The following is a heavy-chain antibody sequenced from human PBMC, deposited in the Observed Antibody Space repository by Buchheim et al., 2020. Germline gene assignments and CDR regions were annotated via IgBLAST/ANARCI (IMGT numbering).Heavy chain of an antibody. CDR3: ARAAAFYSDWLRYYYYYYGMDV. V-gene: IGHV1-2*06. CDR2: INPNSGGT. D-gene: IGHD3-9*01. J-gene: IGHJ6*02. Sequence: QVQLVQSGAEVKKPGASVKVSCKASGYTFTGYYMHWVRQAPGQGLEWMGRINPNSGGTNYAQKFQGRVTMTRDTSISTAYMELSRLRSDDTAVYYCARAAAFYSDWLRYYYYYYGMDVWGQGTT. CDR1: GYTFTGYY.